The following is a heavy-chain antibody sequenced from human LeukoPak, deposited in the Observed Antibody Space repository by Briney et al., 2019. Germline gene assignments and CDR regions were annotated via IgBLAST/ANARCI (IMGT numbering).Heavy chain of an antibody. CDR2: ISSSSSYI. Sequence: GGSLRLSCAASGFTFSSYSMNWVRQAPGKGLEWVSSISSSSSYIYYADSVKGRFTISRDNAKNSLYLQMNSLRAEDTAVYYCAREISGGSALLGYWDQGTLVTVSS. J-gene: IGHJ4*02. CDR3: AREISGGSALLGY. CDR1: GFTFSSYS. D-gene: IGHD2-15*01. V-gene: IGHV3-21*01.